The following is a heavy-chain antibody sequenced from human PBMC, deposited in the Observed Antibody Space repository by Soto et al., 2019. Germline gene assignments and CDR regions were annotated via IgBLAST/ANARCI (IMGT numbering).Heavy chain of an antibody. Sequence: SETLSLTCTVSGASISSYYWSWVRQPPGKGLEWIGYMDYSGTKNNPSLKSRVTMSIGTSKNQFSLKLSSVTAADTAVYYCARDQPGSPVFDRAFDIWGQGTMVTVSS. D-gene: IGHD1-26*01. CDR3: ARDQPGSPVFDRAFDI. CDR1: GASISSYY. V-gene: IGHV4-59*01. CDR2: MDYSGT. J-gene: IGHJ3*02.